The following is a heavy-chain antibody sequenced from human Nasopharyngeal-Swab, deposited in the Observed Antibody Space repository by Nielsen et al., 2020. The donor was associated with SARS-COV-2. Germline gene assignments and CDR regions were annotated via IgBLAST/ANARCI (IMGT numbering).Heavy chain of an antibody. CDR1: GFTFSAYD. J-gene: IGHJ4*02. V-gene: IGHV3-48*03. CDR3: AKDRLPDGAWDIDY. CDR2: ISSTGSTI. Sequence: GESLKISCAASGFTFSAYDMNWVRQAPGKGLEWVSYISSTGSTINYADSVKGRVTISRDNSKNTLYLQMNSLRAEDTATYYCAKDRLPDGAWDIDYWGQGTLVTVSP. D-gene: IGHD2-21*02.